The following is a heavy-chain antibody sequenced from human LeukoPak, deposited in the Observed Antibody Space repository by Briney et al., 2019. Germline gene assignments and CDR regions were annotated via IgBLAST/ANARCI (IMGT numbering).Heavy chain of an antibody. CDR2: ISGSGGST. V-gene: IGHV3-23*01. D-gene: IGHD3-10*01. J-gene: IGHJ5*02. CDR3: AKSPGGLIWFGELSTPWFDP. Sequence: GGSLRLSCAASGFTFSSYAMSWVRQAPGRGLEWVSAISGSGGSTYYADSVKGRFTISRDNSKNTLYLQMNSLRAEDTAVYYRAKSPGGLIWFGELSTPWFDPWGQGTLVTVSS. CDR1: GFTFSSYA.